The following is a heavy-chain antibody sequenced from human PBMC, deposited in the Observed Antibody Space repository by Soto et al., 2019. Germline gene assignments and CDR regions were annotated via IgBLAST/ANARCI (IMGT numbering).Heavy chain of an antibody. CDR3: ARGASTDCSNGVCSFFYNHDMAV. J-gene: IGHJ6*02. CDR2: INPKSGGT. CDR1: GYSFTDYH. D-gene: IGHD2-8*01. Sequence: ASVKVSCKVSGYSFTDYHIHWVRQAPGQGLEWLGRINPKSGGTSTAQKFQGWVTMTTETSISTASMELTRLTSDDTAIYYCARGASTDCSNGVCSFFYNHDMAVWGQGTTFTASS. V-gene: IGHV1-2*04.